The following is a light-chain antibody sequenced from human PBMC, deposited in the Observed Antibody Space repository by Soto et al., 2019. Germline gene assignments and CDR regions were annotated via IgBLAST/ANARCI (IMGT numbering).Light chain of an antibody. CDR1: ESISRH. CDR3: QESYSTLSIT. V-gene: IGKV1-39*01. J-gene: IGKJ5*01. CDR2: AAS. Sequence: DIQMTQSPSSLSASVGDRVTITCRASESISRHLNWYQQKPGNAPKRLIYAASSLQNGVPSRFSGSGSGTDFTLTISNLQPGDLATYYCQESYSTLSITFGQGTRLETK.